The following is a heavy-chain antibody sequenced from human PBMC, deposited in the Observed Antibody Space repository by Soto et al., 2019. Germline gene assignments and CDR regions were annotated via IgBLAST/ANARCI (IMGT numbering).Heavy chain of an antibody. J-gene: IGHJ4*02. Sequence: GGSLRLSCAASGFTFSSYAMSWVRQAPGKGLEWVSAISGSGGSTYYADSVKGRFTISRDNSKNTLYLQMNSLRAEDTAVYYCPNPPTNYYDSSGYLYYFDYWGQGTLVTVSS. CDR1: GFTFSSYA. V-gene: IGHV3-23*01. D-gene: IGHD3-22*01. CDR2: ISGSGGST. CDR3: PNPPTNYYDSSGYLYYFDY.